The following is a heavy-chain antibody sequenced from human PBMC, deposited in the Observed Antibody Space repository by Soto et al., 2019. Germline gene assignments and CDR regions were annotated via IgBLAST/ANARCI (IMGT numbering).Heavy chain of an antibody. D-gene: IGHD3-3*01. CDR1: GFTFSDHG. CDR2: ISYDGSAK. CDR3: AKDEGRFLKNYFNYGIDV. J-gene: IGHJ6*02. V-gene: IGHV3-30*18. Sequence: LRLSCAASGFTFSDHGMHWVRQAPGKGLEWVTVISYDGSAKYYKESVKGRFTTSRDNSRNTLYLQIDSLRVEDTAVYYCAKDEGRFLKNYFNYGIDVWGLGTTVTVSS.